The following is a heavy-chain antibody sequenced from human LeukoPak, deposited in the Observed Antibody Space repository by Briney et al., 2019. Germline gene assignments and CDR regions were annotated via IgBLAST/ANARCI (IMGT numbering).Heavy chain of an antibody. V-gene: IGHV4-61*02. J-gene: IGHJ3*02. CDR1: GGSISSSTYY. Sequence: PSETLSLTCAVSGGSISSSTYYWGWIRQPAGKGLEWIGRIYTSGSTNYNPSLKSRVTISVDTSKNQFSLKLSSVTAADTAVYYCARDGDIWGQGTMVTVSS. CDR2: IYTSGST. CDR3: ARDGDI.